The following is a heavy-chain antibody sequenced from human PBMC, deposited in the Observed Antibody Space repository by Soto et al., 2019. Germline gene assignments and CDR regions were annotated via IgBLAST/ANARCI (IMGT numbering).Heavy chain of an antibody. CDR3: ARDIFGHVDAFDL. D-gene: IGHD3-3*02. J-gene: IGHJ3*01. V-gene: IGHV1-18*01. CDR2: TSGYSGNS. Sequence: ASVKVSCKASGYIFSSFYINWVRQAPGQGLEWMGWTSGYSGNSKYAQKFQGRVTMTTDTSTNTGYMEMRSLASDDTAVYYCARDIFGHVDAFDLWGQGTMVTVSS. CDR1: GYIFSSFY.